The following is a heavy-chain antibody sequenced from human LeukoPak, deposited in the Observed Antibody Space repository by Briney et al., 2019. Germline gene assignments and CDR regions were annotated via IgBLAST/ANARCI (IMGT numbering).Heavy chain of an antibody. CDR1: GFTFSTYW. CDR2: IKQDGSEK. D-gene: IGHD1-14*01. V-gene: IGHV3-7*01. CDR3: ARNQRRLDY. J-gene: IGHJ4*02. Sequence: GGFLRLSCAASGFTFSTYWMSWVRQAPGKGLELVANIKQDGSEKYYVDSVKGRFTISRDNAKNSLYLQVNSLRAEDTAVYYCARNQRRLDYWGQGTLVTVSS.